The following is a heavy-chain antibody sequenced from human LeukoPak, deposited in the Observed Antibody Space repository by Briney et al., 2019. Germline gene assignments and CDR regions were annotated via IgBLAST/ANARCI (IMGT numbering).Heavy chain of an antibody. CDR3: ARDPYGRNGGFNY. J-gene: IGHJ4*02. Sequence: PSETLSLTCTVSGGSISSYYWSWIRQPPGKGLEWIGYIHYSGSTNYNPSLKSRVAMSIDTSRNQFSLKLSSVTAADTAVYYCARDPYGRNGGFNYWGQGTLVTVSS. D-gene: IGHD4-23*01. V-gene: IGHV4-59*12. CDR2: IHYSGST. CDR1: GGSISSYY.